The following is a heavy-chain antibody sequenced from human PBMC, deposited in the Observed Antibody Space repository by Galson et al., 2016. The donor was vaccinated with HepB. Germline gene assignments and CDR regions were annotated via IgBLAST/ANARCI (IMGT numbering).Heavy chain of an antibody. D-gene: IGHD5-18*01. CDR1: GFIFSNYE. CDR3: GRDTWKWGYNYASDASDI. Sequence: SLRLSCAASGFIFSNYEMSWVRQAPGKGLEWVSYISSSGTTIYYADSVKGRFTISRDNARDSVYLQMTSLRAEDTAVYFCGRDTWKWGYNYASDASDIWGRGTMVTVSS. V-gene: IGHV3-48*03. CDR2: ISSSGTTI. J-gene: IGHJ3*02.